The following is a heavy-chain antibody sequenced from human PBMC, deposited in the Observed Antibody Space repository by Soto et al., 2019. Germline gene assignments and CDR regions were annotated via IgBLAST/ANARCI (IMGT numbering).Heavy chain of an antibody. CDR1: GYNFNKYA. D-gene: IGHD3-22*01. Sequence: GGSLRLSCVGSGYNFNKYAVSWVRQAPGKGLEWVSAINIGGDNTFYTDSVKGRFTISRDNSKNMLYLEMNSLTAEDTAVYYSARRAYYFDGTCSHAFDIWGQGTRVTVSS. CDR3: ARRAYYFDGTCSHAFDI. CDR2: INIGGDNT. J-gene: IGHJ3*02. V-gene: IGHV3-23*01.